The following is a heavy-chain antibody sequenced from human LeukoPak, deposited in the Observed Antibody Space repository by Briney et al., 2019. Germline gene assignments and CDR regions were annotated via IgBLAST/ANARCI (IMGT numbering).Heavy chain of an antibody. CDR2: ISYDGSNE. CDR3: ARSRVAGTLNHAFDY. J-gene: IGHJ4*02. Sequence: SCKASGYTFTGYYMHWVRQAPGKGLEWVAIISYDGSNEYYADSVKGRFTISRDNSKNTLYLQMNSLRAEDTAVYYCARSRVAGTLNHAFDYWGQGTLVTVSS. CDR1: GYTFTGYY. V-gene: IGHV3-30*04. D-gene: IGHD6-19*01.